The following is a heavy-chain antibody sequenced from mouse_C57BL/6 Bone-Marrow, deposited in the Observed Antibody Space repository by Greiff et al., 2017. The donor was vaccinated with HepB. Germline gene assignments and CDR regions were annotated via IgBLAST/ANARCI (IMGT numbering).Heavy chain of an antibody. J-gene: IGHJ1*01. D-gene: IGHD1-1*01. Sequence: EVQLVESGGGLVQPGGSRKLSCAASGFTFSSFGMHWVRQAPEKGLEWVAYISSGSNTGYFVDTMKGRFNISRDNPKNTLFLQMTSLRSEDTAKYYCARSAYYYGSYWYFDVWGAGTTVTVSS. V-gene: IGHV5-17*02. CDR1: GFTFSSFG. CDR2: ISSGSNTG. CDR3: ARSAYYYGSYWYFDV.